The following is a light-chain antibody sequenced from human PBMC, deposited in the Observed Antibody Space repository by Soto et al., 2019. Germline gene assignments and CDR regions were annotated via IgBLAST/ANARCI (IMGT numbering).Light chain of an antibody. J-gene: IGKJ1*01. CDR2: DTS. CDR1: HSVGST. V-gene: IGKV3-15*01. CDR3: QHYNYWSWT. Sequence: ETVMTQSPATLSVSPGESATLSCRASHSVGSTLAWYQQKPGQAPRLLMYDTSTRATGIPARFSGSGSGTEFSLTIRGLQSDDFAVYYCQHYNYWSWTVGQGTKVEIK.